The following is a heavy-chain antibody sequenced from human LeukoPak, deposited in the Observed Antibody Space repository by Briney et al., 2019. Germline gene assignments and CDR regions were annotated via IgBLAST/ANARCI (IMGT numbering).Heavy chain of an antibody. CDR1: GGSFSGYY. V-gene: IGHV4-34*01. J-gene: IGHJ5*02. CDR3: ARRGNWNEVPPRNWFDP. CDR2: INHVGST. Sequence: SETLSLTCAVYGGSFSGYYWSWIRQPPGKGLEWIGEINHVGSTNYNPSLKSRVTISVDTPNNQFSLKLSSVTAADTAVYYCARRGNWNEVPPRNWFDPWGQGTLVTVSS. D-gene: IGHD1-1*01.